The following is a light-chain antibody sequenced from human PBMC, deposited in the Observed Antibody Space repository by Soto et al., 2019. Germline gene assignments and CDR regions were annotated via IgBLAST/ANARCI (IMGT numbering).Light chain of an antibody. CDR2: DVN. Sequence: QSALTQPASVSGSPGQSITISCTGTSSDVGGYNYVSWYQQHPGKAPKLMIYDVNNRPSGVSDRFSGSKSGNTASLTISGLQAEDEAHYYCSSYTSSSILAVFGGGTKLTVL. CDR3: SSYTSSSILAV. J-gene: IGLJ2*01. V-gene: IGLV2-14*01. CDR1: SSDVGGYNY.